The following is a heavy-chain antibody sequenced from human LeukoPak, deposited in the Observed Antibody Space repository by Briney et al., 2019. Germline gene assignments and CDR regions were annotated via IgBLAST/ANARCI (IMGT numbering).Heavy chain of an antibody. CDR1: GFNFSNYW. CDR2: IKRDGTEK. D-gene: IGHD6-19*01. Sequence: GGSLRFSCAASGFNFSNYWMNWVRQAPGKGLEWVTNIKRDGTEKYYVDSVKGRFTISRDNAKNSLYLQMNSLRTEDTAVYYCTRHYRYSSGWNYYYGMDVWGQGTTVTVSS. V-gene: IGHV3-7*03. J-gene: IGHJ6*02. CDR3: TRHYRYSSGWNYYYGMDV.